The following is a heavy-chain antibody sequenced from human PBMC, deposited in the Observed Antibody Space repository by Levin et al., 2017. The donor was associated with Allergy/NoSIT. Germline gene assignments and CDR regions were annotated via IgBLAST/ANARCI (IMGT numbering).Heavy chain of an antibody. D-gene: IGHD2-15*01. J-gene: IGHJ6*02. CDR1: GFSFRNVW. V-gene: IGHV3-15*01. Sequence: GGSLRLSCAASGFSFRNVWMTWVRRAPGKGLEWVGRIKTKTDSETTDYAAPVKGRFTISRDDLKNTLYLQMNSLQTEDTAVYYCTTDVAKSPNGMDVWGQGTTVTVSS. CDR3: TTDVAKSPNGMDV. CDR2: IKTKTDSETT.